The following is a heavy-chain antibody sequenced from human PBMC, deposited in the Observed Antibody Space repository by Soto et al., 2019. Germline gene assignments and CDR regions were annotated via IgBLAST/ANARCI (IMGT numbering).Heavy chain of an antibody. CDR1: GYTFINYG. J-gene: IGHJ5*02. CDR2: ISGYDGRT. Sequence: ASVKVSCKASGYTFINYGISWVRQAPGQGLEWMGWISGYDGRTNYAQRFQGRVTMTTDTSTNTAYMELTSLTSDDTAVYYCARDWEDSRHKDCFDPWGRGTLVTVSS. CDR3: ARDWEDSRHKDCFDP. V-gene: IGHV1-18*01. D-gene: IGHD1-26*01.